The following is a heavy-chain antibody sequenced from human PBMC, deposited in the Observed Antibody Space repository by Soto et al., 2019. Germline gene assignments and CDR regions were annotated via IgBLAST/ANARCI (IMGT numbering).Heavy chain of an antibody. D-gene: IGHD2-21*02. Sequence: SETLSLTCAVYGGSFSGYYWSWIRQPPGKGLEWIGEINHSGSTNYNPSLKSRVTISVDTSKNQFSLKLSSATAADTAVYYCARGIVVVTAVWYFDYWGQGTLVTVSS. CDR1: GGSFSGYY. CDR2: INHSGST. CDR3: ARGIVVVTAVWYFDY. V-gene: IGHV4-34*01. J-gene: IGHJ4*02.